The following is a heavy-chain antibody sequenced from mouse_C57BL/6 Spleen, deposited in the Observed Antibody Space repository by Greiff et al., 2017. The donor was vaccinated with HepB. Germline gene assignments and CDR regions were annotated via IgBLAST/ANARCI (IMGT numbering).Heavy chain of an antibody. V-gene: IGHV5-4*01. CDR3: ARGRDEAY. Sequence: EVQLVESGGGLVKPGGSLKLSCAASGFTFSSYAMSWVRQTPEKRLEWVATISDGGSYTYYPDNVKGRFTISRDNAKNNLYLQMSHLKSEDTAMYYCARGRDEAYWGQGTLVTVSA. CDR2: ISDGGSYT. CDR1: GFTFSSYA. D-gene: IGHD3-3*01. J-gene: IGHJ3*01.